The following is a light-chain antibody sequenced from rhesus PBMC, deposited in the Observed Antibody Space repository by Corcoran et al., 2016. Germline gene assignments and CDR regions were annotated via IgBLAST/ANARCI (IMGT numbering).Light chain of an antibody. CDR3: SSYASSSTFV. Sequence: QAAPTQSPSVSGPPGQSVTISCTGPSSDIGGYNRVSWYQPHPGKAPKLMIYEVRKRPSGVSDRFSGSKSGNTASLTISGLQAEDEADYYCSSYASSSTFVFGSGTKLTVL. V-gene: IGLV2-13*03. CDR1: SSDIGGYNR. J-gene: IGLJ6*01. CDR2: EVR.